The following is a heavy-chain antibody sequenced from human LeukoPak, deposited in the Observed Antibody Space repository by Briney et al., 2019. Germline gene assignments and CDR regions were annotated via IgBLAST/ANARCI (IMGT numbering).Heavy chain of an antibody. V-gene: IGHV3-11*04. J-gene: IGHJ6*03. D-gene: IGHD3-10*01. Sequence: GGSLRLSCAASGFTFSDYYMSWIRQAPGKGLEWVSYISSSGSTIYYAESVKGRFTISRDNAKNSLYLQMNSLRAEDTAVYYCARAANYYGSGSYWYYYYMDVWGKGTTVTVSS. CDR1: GFTFSDYY. CDR3: ARAANYYGSGSYWYYYYMDV. CDR2: ISSSGSTI.